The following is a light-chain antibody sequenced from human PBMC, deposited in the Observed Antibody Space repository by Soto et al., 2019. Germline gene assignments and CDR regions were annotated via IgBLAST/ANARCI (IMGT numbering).Light chain of an antibody. J-gene: IGKJ1*01. V-gene: IGKV1-39*01. Sequence: DIQMTQSPSSLSASVGDRVTITCRASQTITTYLNWYQQKPGKAPQLLIYGASTLESGVASRFTDSGSGTDFTLTISSLQPEDFATYHCQQSHSTPWTFGQGTKVEIK. CDR3: QQSHSTPWT. CDR1: QTITTY. CDR2: GAS.